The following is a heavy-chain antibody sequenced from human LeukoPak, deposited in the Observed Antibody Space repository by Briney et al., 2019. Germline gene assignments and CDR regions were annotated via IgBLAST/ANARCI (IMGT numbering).Heavy chain of an antibody. D-gene: IGHD3-22*01. CDR1: GYTLTELS. CDR3: ATVLTYYDSSPKGAFDI. V-gene: IGHV1-24*01. CDR2: FDPEDGET. Sequence: GASVKVSCKVSGYTLTELSMHWVRQAPGKGLEWMGGFDPEDGETIYAQKFQGRVTMTEDTSTDTAYMELSSLRSEDTAVYYCATVLTYYDSSPKGAFDIWGQGTMVTVSS. J-gene: IGHJ3*02.